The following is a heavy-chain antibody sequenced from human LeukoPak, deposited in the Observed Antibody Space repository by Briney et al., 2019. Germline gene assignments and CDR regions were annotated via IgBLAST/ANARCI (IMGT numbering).Heavy chain of an antibody. D-gene: IGHD3-22*01. CDR1: GGSISSY. CDR3: ARAVSRDLGYYDY. Sequence: SETLSLTCTVSGGSISSYWSWIRQPAGKGLEWIGRIYGSGSTTYNPSLKRRVTMSLDMSKNQFFLKLSSVTAADTAVYYCARAVSRDLGYYDYWGQGTLVTVSS. CDR2: IYGSGST. J-gene: IGHJ4*02. V-gene: IGHV4-4*07.